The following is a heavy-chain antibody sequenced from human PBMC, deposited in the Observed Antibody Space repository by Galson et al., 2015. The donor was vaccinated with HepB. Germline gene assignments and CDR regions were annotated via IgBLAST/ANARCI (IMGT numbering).Heavy chain of an antibody. V-gene: IGHV1-69*13. CDR2: IIPIFGTA. CDR3: ARGGWLHSDFDY. CDR1: GGTFSSYA. D-gene: IGHD5-12*01. Sequence: SVKVSCKASGGTFSSYAISWVRQAPGQGLEWMGGIIPIFGTANYAQKFQGRVTITADESTSTAYMELSSLRSEDTAVYYCARGGWLHSDFDYWGQGTLVTVSS. J-gene: IGHJ4*02.